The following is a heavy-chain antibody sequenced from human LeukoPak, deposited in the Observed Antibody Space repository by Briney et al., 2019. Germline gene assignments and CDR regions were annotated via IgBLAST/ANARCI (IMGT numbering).Heavy chain of an antibody. V-gene: IGHV3-23*01. CDR1: GFTFNTYA. CDR3: TRPHVDGGYYYHQY. J-gene: IGHJ4*02. CDR2: VIGSGKST. D-gene: IGHD3-22*01. Sequence: PGGSLRLSCAASGFTFNTYAMSWVRQAPGKGLEWVSGVIGSGKSTFYADSVKGRFTISRDNFRNTLYLQMNSLRVEDTAVYYCTRPHVDGGYYYHQYWGQGTLVAVSS.